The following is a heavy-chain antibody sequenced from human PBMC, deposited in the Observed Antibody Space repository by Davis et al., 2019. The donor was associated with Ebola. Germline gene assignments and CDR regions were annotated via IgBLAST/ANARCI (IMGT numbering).Heavy chain of an antibody. Sequence: MPSETLSLTCAVSGGSISSSNWWSWVRQPPGKGLEWIGEIYHSGSTNYNPSLESRVTISVDKSKNQFSLKLSSVTAADTAVYYCARVTTVTLMGFDYWGQGTLVTVSS. CDR2: IYHSGST. J-gene: IGHJ4*02. CDR3: ARVTTVTLMGFDY. V-gene: IGHV4-4*02. CDR1: GGSISSSNW. D-gene: IGHD4-17*01.